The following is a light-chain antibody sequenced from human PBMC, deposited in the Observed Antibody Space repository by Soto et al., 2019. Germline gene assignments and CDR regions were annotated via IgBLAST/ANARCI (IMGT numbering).Light chain of an antibody. CDR3: QQYNNWPQT. CDR2: YTS. Sequence: THSPATLSVYPASGVTLSCRASQGIGDTLAWYQHKAGQTPRILIYYTSARDTGVPARFSGSGSWTECTLTISSLQSEDVEVDYCQQYNNWPQTFGQGTEVEI. V-gene: IGKV3-15*01. CDR1: QGIGDT. J-gene: IGKJ1*01.